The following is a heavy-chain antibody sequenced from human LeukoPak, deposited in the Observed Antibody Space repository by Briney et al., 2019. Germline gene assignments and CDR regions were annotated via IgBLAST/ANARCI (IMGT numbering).Heavy chain of an antibody. D-gene: IGHD3-22*01. CDR1: GYSISSGYY. CDR2: IYYSGST. V-gene: IGHV4-61*01. CDR3: ARRRVDYYDSSGYYYYCDY. Sequence: SETLSLTCTVSGYSISSGYYWSWIRQPPGKGLEWSGYIYYSGSTNYNPSLKSRVTISVDTSKNQFSLKLSSVTAADTAVYYCARRRVDYYDSSGYYYYCDYWGQGTLVTVSS. J-gene: IGHJ4*02.